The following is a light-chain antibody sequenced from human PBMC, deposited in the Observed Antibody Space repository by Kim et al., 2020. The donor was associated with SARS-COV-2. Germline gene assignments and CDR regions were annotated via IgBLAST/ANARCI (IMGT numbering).Light chain of an antibody. Sequence: CSSDGDTVTVTGQASQTIVNYVNWYRHQPGKAPDLLIYGSSSLQSGVPSRFSGSGFGTDFTLTISGLRPEDLATYYCQQTFSSPHTFGQGTKLEI. CDR2: GSS. CDR3: QQTFSSPHT. CDR1: QTIVNY. V-gene: IGKV1-39*01. J-gene: IGKJ2*01.